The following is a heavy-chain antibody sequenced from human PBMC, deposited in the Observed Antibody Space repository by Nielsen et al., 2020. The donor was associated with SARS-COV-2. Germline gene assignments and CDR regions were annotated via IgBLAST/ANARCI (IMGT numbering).Heavy chain of an antibody. CDR1: GYTFTSYY. V-gene: IGHV1-46*01. J-gene: IGHJ4*02. D-gene: IGHD3-10*01. Sequence: ASVKVSCKASGYTFTSYYMHWVRQAPGQGLEWMGIINPSGGSTSYAQKFQGRVTITRDTSASTAYMELSSLRSEDTAVYYCARDFYYDSGSYYNHPDYWGQGTLVTVSS. CDR2: INPSGGST. CDR3: ARDFYYDSGSYYNHPDY.